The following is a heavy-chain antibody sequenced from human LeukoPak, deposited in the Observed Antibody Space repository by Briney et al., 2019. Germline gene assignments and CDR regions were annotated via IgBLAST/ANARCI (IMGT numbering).Heavy chain of an antibody. D-gene: IGHD6-13*01. CDR2: ISGSGGST. CDR1: GFTFGSYA. CDR3: AKIGSRWYYYYMDV. Sequence: PGGSLRLSCAASGFTFGSYAMSWVRQAPGKGLEWVSAISGSGGSTYYADSVKGRFTISRDNSKNTLYLQMNSLRAEDTAVYYCAKIGSRWYYYYMDVWGKGTTVTISS. J-gene: IGHJ6*03. V-gene: IGHV3-23*01.